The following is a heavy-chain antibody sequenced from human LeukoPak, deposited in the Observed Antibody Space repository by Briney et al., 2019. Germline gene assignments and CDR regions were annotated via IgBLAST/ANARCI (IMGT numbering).Heavy chain of an antibody. J-gene: IGHJ4*02. Sequence: GGSLRLSCAASGFTVSSNYMSWVLQAPGKGLEWVSVIYSGGSTYYADSVKGRFTISRDNSKNTLYLQMNSLRAEDTAVYYCATNAYYYDSSGYSLDYWGQGTLVTVSS. V-gene: IGHV3-66*01. CDR1: GFTVSSNY. CDR2: IYSGGST. CDR3: ATNAYYYDSSGYSLDY. D-gene: IGHD3-22*01.